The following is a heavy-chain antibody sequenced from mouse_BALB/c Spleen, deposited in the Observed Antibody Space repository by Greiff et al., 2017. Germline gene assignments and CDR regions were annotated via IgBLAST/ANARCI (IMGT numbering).Heavy chain of an antibody. Sequence: VHVKQSGAELVKPGASVKLSCTASGFNIKDTYMHWVKQRPEQGLEWIGRIDPANGNTKYDPKFQGKATITADTSSNTAYLQLSSLTSEDTAVYYCARNGNYDWFAYWGQGTLVTVSA. V-gene: IGHV14-3*02. CDR3: ARNGNYDWFAY. CDR1: GFNIKDTY. D-gene: IGHD2-1*01. J-gene: IGHJ3*01. CDR2: IDPANGNT.